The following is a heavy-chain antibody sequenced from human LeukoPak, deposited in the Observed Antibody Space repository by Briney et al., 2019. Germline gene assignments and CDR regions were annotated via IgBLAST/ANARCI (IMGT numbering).Heavy chain of an antibody. CDR3: ARGVEPLAANTLAY. D-gene: IGHD1-14*01. CDR1: GFTFSSYA. CDR2: ISSSADST. J-gene: IGHJ4*02. V-gene: IGHV3-23*01. Sequence: PGGSLRLSCEASGFTFSSYAMSWVRQAPGKGLAWVSVISSSADSTYYADSVQGRFTISRDNSKNTLYLEMNSLGPDDTAVYYCARGVEPLAANTLAYWGQGTLVTVSS.